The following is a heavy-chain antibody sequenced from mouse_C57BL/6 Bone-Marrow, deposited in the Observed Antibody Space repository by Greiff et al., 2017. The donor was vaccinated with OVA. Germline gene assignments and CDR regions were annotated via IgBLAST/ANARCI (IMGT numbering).Heavy chain of an antibody. Sequence: QVQLKQSGPGLVAPSQSLSITCTVSGFSLTSYGVDWGRQSPGKGLEWLGVIWGVGSTNYNSALKSRLSISKDNSKSQVFLKMNSLQTDDTAMYYCASEDYYGSSPLWYFDVWGTGTTVTVSS. V-gene: IGHV2-6*01. D-gene: IGHD1-1*01. CDR1: GFSLTSYG. J-gene: IGHJ1*03. CDR2: IWGVGST. CDR3: ASEDYYGSSPLWYFDV.